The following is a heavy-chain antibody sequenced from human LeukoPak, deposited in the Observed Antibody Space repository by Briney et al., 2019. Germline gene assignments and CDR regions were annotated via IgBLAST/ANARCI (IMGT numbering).Heavy chain of an antibody. CDR1: GGTFSSYA. CDR2: IIPIFGTA. Sequence: SVKVSCKASGGTFSSYAISWVRQAPGQGLERMGRIIPIFGTANYAQKFQGRVTITTDESTSTAYMELSSLRSEDTAVYYCARHLQTYYYDSSGYFDYWGQGTLVTVSS. J-gene: IGHJ4*02. CDR3: ARHLQTYYYDSSGYFDY. V-gene: IGHV1-69*05. D-gene: IGHD3-22*01.